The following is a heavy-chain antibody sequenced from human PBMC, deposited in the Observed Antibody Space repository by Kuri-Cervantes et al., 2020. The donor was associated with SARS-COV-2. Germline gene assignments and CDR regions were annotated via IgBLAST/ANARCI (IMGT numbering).Heavy chain of an antibody. CDR3: ARFFDFPAGSLDSKGEYFQH. V-gene: IGHV4-59*04. J-gene: IGHJ1*01. D-gene: IGHD3/OR15-3a*01. CDR2: IYYSGST. CDR1: GGSISSHY. Sequence: SETLSLTCTVSGGSISSHYWSWIRQPPGKGLEWIGYIYYSGSTYYNPSLKSRVTISVDTSKNQFSLKLSSVTAADTAVYYCARFFDFPAGSLDSKGEYFQHWGQGTLVTVSS.